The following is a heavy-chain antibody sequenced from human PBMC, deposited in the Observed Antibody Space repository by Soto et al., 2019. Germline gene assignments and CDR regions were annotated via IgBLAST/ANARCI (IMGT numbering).Heavy chain of an antibody. Sequence: SVKVSCKASGGTFSSYAISWVRQAPGQGLEWMGGIIPIFGTANYAQKFQGRVTITADESTSTAYMELSSLRSEDTAVYYCATGVRYDILTGYSSYYGMDVWGQGTTVTVSS. CDR2: IIPIFGTA. J-gene: IGHJ6*02. V-gene: IGHV1-69*13. CDR1: GGTFSSYA. D-gene: IGHD3-9*01. CDR3: ATGVRYDILTGYSSYYGMDV.